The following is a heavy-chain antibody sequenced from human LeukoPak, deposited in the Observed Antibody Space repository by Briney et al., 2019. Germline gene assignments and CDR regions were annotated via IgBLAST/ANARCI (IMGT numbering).Heavy chain of an antibody. Sequence: PGGSLRLSCAASGFTFSNYWMHWVRQAPGKGLVWVSRINSDGISTGYADSVKGRFTISRDNAKNTVYLQMNSLRVEDTAVYYCARDRPHNWFDPWGQGTLVTVSS. V-gene: IGHV3-74*01. CDR3: ARDRPHNWFDP. D-gene: IGHD1-14*01. J-gene: IGHJ5*02. CDR2: INSDGIST. CDR1: GFTFSNYW.